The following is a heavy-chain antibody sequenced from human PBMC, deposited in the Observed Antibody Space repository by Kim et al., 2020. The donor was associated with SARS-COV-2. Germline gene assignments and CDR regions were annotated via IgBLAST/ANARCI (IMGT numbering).Heavy chain of an antibody. V-gene: IGHV1-69*13. Sequence: SVKVSCKASGGTFSSYAISWVRQAPGQGLEWMGGIIPIFGTANYAQKFQGRVTITADESTSTAYMELSSLRSEDTAVYYCARTNAASGLWFGELTLSRNYFDYWGQGTLVTVSS. D-gene: IGHD3-10*01. CDR1: GGTFSSYA. J-gene: IGHJ4*02. CDR2: IIPIFGTA. CDR3: ARTNAASGLWFGELTLSRNYFDY.